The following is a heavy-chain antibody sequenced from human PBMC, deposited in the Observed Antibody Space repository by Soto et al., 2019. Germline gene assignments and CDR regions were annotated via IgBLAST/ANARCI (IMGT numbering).Heavy chain of an antibody. CDR2: VFPGGPT. CDR3: ARTLSGFTYGSRQFYFDY. CDR1: GDPITSYF. D-gene: IGHD3-10*01. V-gene: IGHV4-4*07. J-gene: IGHJ4*02. Sequence: SETLSLTCTVSGDPITSYFWTWLRQPAGKGLEWIGHVFPGGPTSHNSSLKSRVSMSVDTSKNQFSQTLTSVTAADTAVYYCARTLSGFTYGSRQFYFDYWGQGTLVTVSS.